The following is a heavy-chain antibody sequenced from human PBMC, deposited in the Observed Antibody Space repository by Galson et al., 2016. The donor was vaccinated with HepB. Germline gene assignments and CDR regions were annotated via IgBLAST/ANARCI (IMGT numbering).Heavy chain of an antibody. D-gene: IGHD3-3*01. CDR3: TVAASYDFWSGYYMLDP. CDR2: IKSKTDGGTT. CDR1: GFSFSHAW. J-gene: IGHJ5*02. V-gene: IGHV3-15*07. Sequence: SLRFSCAASGFSFSHAWMHWVRQAPGKGLEWVGRIKSKTDGGTTDYAAPVKGRFAISRDNSKDTLYLQMNRLKTEDTGVYYCTVAASYDFWSGYYMLDPWGQGTLVTVSS.